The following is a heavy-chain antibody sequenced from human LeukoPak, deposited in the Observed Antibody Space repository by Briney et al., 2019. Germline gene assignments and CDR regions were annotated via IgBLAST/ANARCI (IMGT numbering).Heavy chain of an antibody. Sequence: GGSLRLSCAASGLTFSDFWMHWVRQPPGKGLVWVALVKGDGRTTIYADSVKGRFTISRDNAKNTLYLQMNSLRADDSGIYYCATGHSYGYDYWGQGVLVTVSS. V-gene: IGHV3-74*01. D-gene: IGHD5-18*01. CDR1: GLTFSDFW. CDR3: ATGHSYGYDY. J-gene: IGHJ4*02. CDR2: VKGDGRTT.